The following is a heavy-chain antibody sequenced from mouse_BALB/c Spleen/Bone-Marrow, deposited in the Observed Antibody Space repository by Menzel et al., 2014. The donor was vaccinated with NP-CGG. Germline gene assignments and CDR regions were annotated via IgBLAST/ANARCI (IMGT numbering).Heavy chain of an antibody. CDR2: IYPGSGST. J-gene: IGHJ3*01. D-gene: IGHD2-2*01. V-gene: IGHV1-81*01. CDR1: GYTFTDSV. CDR3: TRAKDGDDKRAWFAY. Sequence: VQLQQSGPELAKPGASVKMSCKASGYTFTDSVISWVKQRTGQGLEWIGEIYPGSGSTYYNEKFKGKATLTADKSSNTAYMQLSSLTSEDSAVYFCTRAKDGDDKRAWFAYWGQGTLVTVSA.